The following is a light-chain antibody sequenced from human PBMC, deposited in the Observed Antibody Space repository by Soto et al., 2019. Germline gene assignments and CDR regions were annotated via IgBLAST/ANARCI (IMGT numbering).Light chain of an antibody. CDR1: QSIYTY. CDR3: QQTYSTPLT. J-gene: IGKJ4*01. Sequence: DIQMTQSPSSLSASVGARVTITCRATQSIYTYLSWYQQKPGKAPKLLISAASSLESGAPSRFSGSGSGTDFSLTISSLQPEDFATYYCQQTYSTPLTFGGGTKVEIK. V-gene: IGKV1-39*01. CDR2: AAS.